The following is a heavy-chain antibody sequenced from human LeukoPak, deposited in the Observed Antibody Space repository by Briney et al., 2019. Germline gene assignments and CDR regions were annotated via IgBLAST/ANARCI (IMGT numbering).Heavy chain of an antibody. Sequence: GESPKISCKGSGYSFTSYWIGWVRQMPGKGLEWMGIIYPGDSDTRYSPSFQGQVTISTDKSISTAYLQWSSLKASDTAMYYCARQWLVDPNWFDPWGQGTLVTVSS. D-gene: IGHD6-19*01. V-gene: IGHV5-51*01. CDR1: GYSFTSYW. J-gene: IGHJ5*02. CDR3: ARQWLVDPNWFDP. CDR2: IYPGDSDT.